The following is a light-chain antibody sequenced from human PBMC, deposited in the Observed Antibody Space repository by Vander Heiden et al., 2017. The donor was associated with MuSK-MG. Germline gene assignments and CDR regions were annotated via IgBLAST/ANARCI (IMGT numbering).Light chain of an antibody. CDR1: QSVNSSS. Sequence: EIVLTQSPGTLPLSPGERATLSCRPSQSVNSSSLAWYQQKPGQSPRLLIYGASRMANGIPARFVGRGSGTDFTLAIRGLEAEDSAVYYCQQDASSRTFGQGTKVEIK. V-gene: IGKV3-20*01. CDR2: GAS. J-gene: IGKJ1*01. CDR3: QQDASSRT.